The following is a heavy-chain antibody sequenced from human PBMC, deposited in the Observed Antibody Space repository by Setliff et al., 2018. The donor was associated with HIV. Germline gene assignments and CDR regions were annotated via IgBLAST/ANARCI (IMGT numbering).Heavy chain of an antibody. CDR3: ARPTYYSDSSGHPHYHFET. D-gene: IGHD3-22*01. V-gene: IGHV1-69*04. Sequence: VASVKVSCKASGGTFSTYAISWVRQAPGQGLEWMGRIIPILGIANYAQNFQGRLTITADEPTSTAYMELSSLRSEDTAVYYCARPTYYSDSSGHPHYHFETWGQGTRVTVSS. CDR1: GGTFSTYA. CDR2: IIPILGIA. J-gene: IGHJ5*02.